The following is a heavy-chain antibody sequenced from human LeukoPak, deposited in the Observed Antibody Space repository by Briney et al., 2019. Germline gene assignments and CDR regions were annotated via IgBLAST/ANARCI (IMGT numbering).Heavy chain of an antibody. CDR3: ARGRTGAVSEALDY. CDR1: GFTFSSYW. J-gene: IGHJ4*02. D-gene: IGHD7-27*01. Sequence: PGGSLRLSCAASGFTFSSYWMSWVRQAPGKGLEWVANIKQDGSEKYYVDSVKGRFTISRDNAKNSLYLQMNSLRAEDTAVYYCARGRTGAVSEALDYWGQGTLVTVSS. CDR2: IKQDGSEK. V-gene: IGHV3-7*01.